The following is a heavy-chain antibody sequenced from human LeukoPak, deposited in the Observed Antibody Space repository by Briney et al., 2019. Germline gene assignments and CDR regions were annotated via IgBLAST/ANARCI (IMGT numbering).Heavy chain of an antibody. D-gene: IGHD3-22*01. CDR2: IYNSGST. V-gene: IGHV4-39*01. CDR3: ARHGYDSGGYYLGGVDY. Sequence: SETLSLTCTVSGASITSSTYYWGWIRQPPGKGLEWIGSIYNSGSTYYNPSLKSRVTISVDTSKIHFSLKLSSVTAADTAMYYCARHGYDSGGYYLGGVDYWGQGTLVTVSS. J-gene: IGHJ4*02. CDR1: GASITSSTYY.